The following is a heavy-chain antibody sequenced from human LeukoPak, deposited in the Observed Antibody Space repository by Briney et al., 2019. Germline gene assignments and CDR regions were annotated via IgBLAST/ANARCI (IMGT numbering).Heavy chain of an antibody. CDR1: GFTFSSYA. CDR2: ISGSGGST. V-gene: IGHV3-23*01. CDR3: AKDGPEALYGEHYFDY. D-gene: IGHD4-17*01. J-gene: IGHJ4*02. Sequence: GGSLRLSCAASGFTFSSYAMSWVRQAPGKGLEWVSAISGSGGSTYYADSVKGRFTISRDNSKNTLYLQMNSLRAEDTAVYYCAKDGPEALYGEHYFDYWGQGTLVTVSS.